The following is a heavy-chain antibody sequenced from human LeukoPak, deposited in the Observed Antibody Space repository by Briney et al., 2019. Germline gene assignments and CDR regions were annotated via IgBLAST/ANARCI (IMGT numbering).Heavy chain of an antibody. CDR1: GGSFSGYY. CDR2: INHSGST. D-gene: IGHD3-3*01. V-gene: IGHV4-34*01. Sequence: SETLSLTCAVYGGSFSGYYWSWIRQPPGKGLEWIGEINHSGSTNYNPSLKSRVTISVDTSKNQFSLKLSSVTAADTAEYYCARGGGVLRFLEWFPMPRGYFDYWGQGTLVTVSS. J-gene: IGHJ4*02. CDR3: ARGGGVLRFLEWFPMPRGYFDY.